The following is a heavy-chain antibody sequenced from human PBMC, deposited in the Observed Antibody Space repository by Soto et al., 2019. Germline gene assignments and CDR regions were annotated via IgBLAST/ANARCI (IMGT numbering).Heavy chain of an antibody. CDR1: GYTSTSYG. D-gene: IGHD3-10*01. CDR3: AREWFGELLNYYYYGMDV. CDR2: ISAYNGNT. J-gene: IGHJ6*02. Sequence: ASVKVSCKASGYTSTSYGISWVRQAPGQGLEWMGWISAYNGNTNYAQKLQGRVTMTTDTSTSTAYMELRSLRSDDTAVYYCAREWFGELLNYYYYGMDVWGQGTTVTVSS. V-gene: IGHV1-18*01.